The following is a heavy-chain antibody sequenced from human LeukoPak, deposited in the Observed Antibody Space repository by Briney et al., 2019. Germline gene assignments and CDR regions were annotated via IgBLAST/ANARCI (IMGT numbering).Heavy chain of an antibody. D-gene: IGHD5-12*01. CDR3: AKDSNTGGYSFGS. CDR2: ISWDGGIT. Sequence: GGSLRLSCAASGFTFHHYSMHWVRQPPGKGLEWVSLISWDGGITYYADSVRGRFTISGDNSKNSLSLEMNSLRTEDTALYYCAKDSNTGGYSFGSWGQGTLVTVAS. CDR1: GFTFHHYS. V-gene: IGHV3-43*01. J-gene: IGHJ4*02.